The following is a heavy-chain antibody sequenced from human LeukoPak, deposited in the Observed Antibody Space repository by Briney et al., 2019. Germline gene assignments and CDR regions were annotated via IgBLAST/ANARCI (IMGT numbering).Heavy chain of an antibody. J-gene: IGHJ4*02. V-gene: IGHV4-38-2*02. CDR3: ARHRPGGGSNDYFDF. D-gene: IGHD3-16*01. Sequence: PSETLSLTCTVSPSSISSGYYWGWIRQPPGKGLQWIASIYRSGTSSYNPSLKGRVTISVDTSKNDFSLNLRSVTAADTAMYYCARHRPGGGSNDYFDFWGQGVPVTVSS. CDR2: IYRSGTS. CDR1: PSSISSGYY.